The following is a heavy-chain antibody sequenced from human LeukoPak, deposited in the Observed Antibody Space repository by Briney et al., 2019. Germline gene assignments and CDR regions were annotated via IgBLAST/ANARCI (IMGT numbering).Heavy chain of an antibody. CDR2: ISGGGDAT. V-gene: IGHV3-23*01. Sequence: GGSLRLSRAASTFIFSDYAMTWVRQAPGKGLEWVSTISGGGDATYYAHSVKGRFAVSRDNSKKTLYLQLNSLRAEDTAVYYCTRDQRKYCSRTTCFVFDIWGQGTVVSVSS. CDR3: TRDQRKYCSRTTCFVFDI. J-gene: IGHJ3*02. CDR1: TFIFSDYA. D-gene: IGHD2-2*01.